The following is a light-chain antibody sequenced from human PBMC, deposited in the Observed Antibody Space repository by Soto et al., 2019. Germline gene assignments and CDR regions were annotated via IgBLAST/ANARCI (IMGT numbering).Light chain of an antibody. CDR3: QQRSDWPLT. CDR2: DAS. V-gene: IGKV3-11*01. J-gene: IGKJ4*01. CDR1: QSVGRY. Sequence: EIVLTQSPATLSLSPGEGATLSCRASQSVGRYLAWYQQKPGQAPRLLIYDASNRATGIPARFRGGGSGTDFTLTISSLEPEDFAVYYCQQRSDWPLTFGGGTTVEI.